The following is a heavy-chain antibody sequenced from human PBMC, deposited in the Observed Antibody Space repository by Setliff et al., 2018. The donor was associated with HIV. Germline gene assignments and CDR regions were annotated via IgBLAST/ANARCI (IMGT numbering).Heavy chain of an antibody. CDR1: GGSISSHY. J-gene: IGHJ3*02. CDR2: IYYSGST. Sequence: PSETLSLTCTVTGGSISSHYWSWIRQPPGKGLEWIGSIYYSGSTNYNPSLKSRVTISVDTSKNQFSLKLSSVTAADTAVYYCARDERTIFGDHDAFDIWGQGTMVTVSS. D-gene: IGHD3-3*01. CDR3: ARDERTIFGDHDAFDI. V-gene: IGHV4-59*11.